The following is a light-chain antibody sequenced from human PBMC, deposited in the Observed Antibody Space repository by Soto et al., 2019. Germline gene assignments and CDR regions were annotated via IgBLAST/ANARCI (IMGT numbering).Light chain of an antibody. Sequence: QSVLTQPPSASGTPGQRVTISCSGSSSNIGSNYVYWYQQLPGTAPKLLIYSNHQRPSGVPDRFSGSKSGTSASLAISGLRSEDEADYYCAAWDDRLSGYVFGTGTKLTVL. CDR2: SNH. CDR1: SSNIGSNY. V-gene: IGLV1-47*02. J-gene: IGLJ1*01. CDR3: AAWDDRLSGYV.